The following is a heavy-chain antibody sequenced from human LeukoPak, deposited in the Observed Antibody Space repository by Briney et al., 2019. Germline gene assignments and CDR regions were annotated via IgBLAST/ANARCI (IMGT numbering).Heavy chain of an antibody. CDR3: TRGAGWLIDY. J-gene: IGHJ4*02. CDR2: IYYSGST. V-gene: IGHV4-59*01. CDR1: GGSISNYD. D-gene: IGHD3-16*01. Sequence: SETLSLTCIISGGSISNYDWSWIRQPPGKGLEWIGYIYYSGSTNYNPSLKSRVTISADTSKNQFSLKLNSLTTADTAVYYCTRGAGWLIDYWGQGILVTVSS.